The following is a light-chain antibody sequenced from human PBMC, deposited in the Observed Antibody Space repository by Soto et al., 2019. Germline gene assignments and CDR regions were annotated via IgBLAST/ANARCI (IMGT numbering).Light chain of an antibody. Sequence: IKVTQSPPTLSATVGDRVTITCRASHSITNWLAWYQQNPGKAPKLLIYDASHLEIGVPSRFSGSGFGTEFTLTISSLQPDDFATYYCQQYKNYSRTFGQGTKVDI. CDR1: HSITNW. CDR2: DAS. J-gene: IGKJ1*01. V-gene: IGKV1-5*01. CDR3: QQYKNYSRT.